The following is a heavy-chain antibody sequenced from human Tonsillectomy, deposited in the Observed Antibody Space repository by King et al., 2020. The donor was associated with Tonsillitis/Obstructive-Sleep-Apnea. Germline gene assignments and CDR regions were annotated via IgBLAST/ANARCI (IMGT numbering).Heavy chain of an antibody. Sequence: VQLVESGGGLVQPGGSLRLSCAASGFTFSSSWMSWVRQAPGKGLEWVANIKEDGSEEYYMDSVKGRFTISRDNAKNSLYLHMNSLRAEDTAVYYCAREVGSHWGQGTLVTVSS. CDR3: AREVGSH. CDR1: GFTFSSSW. D-gene: IGHD2-2*01. CDR2: IKEDGSEE. J-gene: IGHJ4*02. V-gene: IGHV3-7*01.